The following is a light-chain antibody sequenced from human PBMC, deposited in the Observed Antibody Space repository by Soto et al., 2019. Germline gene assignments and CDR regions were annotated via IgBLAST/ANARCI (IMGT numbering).Light chain of an antibody. Sequence: DIQMTQSPSTLSAAVGDRGTVTCRASQSISKYLAWYQQKPGKAPKLLIYDASSLESGVPSRFSGSGSGTEFTLTISSLQPDDFATYYCQQYDSYTGTFGQGTKVDIK. CDR3: QQYDSYTGT. CDR2: DAS. V-gene: IGKV1-5*01. J-gene: IGKJ1*01. CDR1: QSISKY.